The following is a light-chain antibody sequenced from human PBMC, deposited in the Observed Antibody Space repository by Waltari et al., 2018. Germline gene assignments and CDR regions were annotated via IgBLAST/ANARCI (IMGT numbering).Light chain of an antibody. J-gene: IGLJ3*02. CDR1: TSHVGGYNY. CDR2: DVS. CDR3: CSYAGSYTLV. Sequence: QSALTQPRSVSGSPGQSVTISFTGTTSHVGGYNYFSWYQKPPGKAPKLLIYDVSKRPSGVPDRFSGSKSGNTASLTISGLQAEDEAGYYCCSYAGSYTLVFGGGTKLTVL. V-gene: IGLV2-11*01.